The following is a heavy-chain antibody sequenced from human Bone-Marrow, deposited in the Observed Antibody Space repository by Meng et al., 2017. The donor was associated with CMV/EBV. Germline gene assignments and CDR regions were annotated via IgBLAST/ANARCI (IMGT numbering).Heavy chain of an antibody. CDR2: IYYNEST. Sequence: TCTSSGGAISSGGYYWSWNRQDPGKGLEWIGNIYYNESTYNGPSLKSRVTISVDTSKNQFSLKLSSVTAADTAVYCCARVRNNWFDPWGQGTLVTVSS. V-gene: IGHV4-31*03. CDR3: ARVRNNWFDP. CDR1: GGAISSGGYY. J-gene: IGHJ5*02.